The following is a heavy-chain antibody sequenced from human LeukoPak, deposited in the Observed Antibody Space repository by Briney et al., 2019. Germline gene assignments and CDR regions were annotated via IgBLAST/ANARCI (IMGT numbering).Heavy chain of an antibody. Sequence: GGSLRLSCAASGFTFSSYWMSCVCQAPGKGLGWVANIKQDGSEKYYVDSVKGRSTISRDNAKNSLYLQMNSLRAEDTAVYYCARDRVAKGNWFDPWGQGTLVTVSS. J-gene: IGHJ5*02. CDR2: IKQDGSEK. D-gene: IGHD2-15*01. CDR3: ARDRVAKGNWFDP. CDR1: GFTFSSYW. V-gene: IGHV3-7*01.